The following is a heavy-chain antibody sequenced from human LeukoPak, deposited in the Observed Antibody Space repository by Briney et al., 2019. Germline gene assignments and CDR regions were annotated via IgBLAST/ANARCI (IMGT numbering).Heavy chain of an antibody. CDR3: AKDSAPYCSGGSCYGKLRDPDYYFDY. CDR1: GFTFSSYG. Sequence: GGSLRLSCAASGFTFSSYGMHWVRQAPGKGLEWVAVISYDGSNKYYADSVKGRFTISRDNSKNTLYLQMNNLRAEDTAVYYCAKDSAPYCSGGSCYGKLRDPDYYFDYWGQGTLVTVSS. V-gene: IGHV3-30*18. CDR2: ISYDGSNK. J-gene: IGHJ4*02. D-gene: IGHD2-15*01.